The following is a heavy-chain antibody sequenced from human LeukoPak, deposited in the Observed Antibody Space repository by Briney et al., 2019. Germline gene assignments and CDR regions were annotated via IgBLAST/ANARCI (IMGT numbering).Heavy chain of an antibody. V-gene: IGHV3-33*06. CDR2: IWSDGTDK. CDR1: GFTFSHFG. Sequence: PGKSLRLSCTTSGFTFSHFGMHWVRQAPGKGLEWEAVIWSDGTDKYYGDSVKGRFTISRDNSENTVYLQMNSLRVEDTAVYYCAKDAQRGFDFSNSLESWGQGTLVTVSS. CDR3: AKDAQRGFDFSNSLES. D-gene: IGHD4-11*01. J-gene: IGHJ4*02.